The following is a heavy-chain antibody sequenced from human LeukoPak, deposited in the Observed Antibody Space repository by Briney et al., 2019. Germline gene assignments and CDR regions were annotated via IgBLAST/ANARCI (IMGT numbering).Heavy chain of an antibody. V-gene: IGHV4-61*02. CDR1: GGSISSGSYY. CDR2: IYTSGST. D-gene: IGHD3-9*01. CDR3: ASGKVNYYDILTGYHY. Sequence: PSQTLSLTCTVSGGSISSGSYYWSWIRQPAGKGLEWIGRIYTSGSTNYNPSLKSRVTISVDTSKNQFSLKLSSVTAADTAVYYCASGKVNYYDILTGYHYWGQGTLVTVSS. J-gene: IGHJ4*02.